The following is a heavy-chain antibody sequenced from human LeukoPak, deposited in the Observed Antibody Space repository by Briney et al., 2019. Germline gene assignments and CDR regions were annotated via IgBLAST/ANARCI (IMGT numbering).Heavy chain of an antibody. J-gene: IGHJ6*02. D-gene: IGHD2-2*01. CDR2: IIPILGIA. CDR3: ARDGVVRPPDCSSTSCPYNYYYYGMDV. V-gene: IGHV1-69*02. CDR1: GGTFSNYT. Sequence: SVKVSCKASGGTFSNYTISWVRQAPGQGLEWMGRIIPILGIANYAQKFQGRVTITADKSTSTAYMELSSLRSEDTTVYYCARDGVVRPPDCSSTSCPYNYYYYGMDVWGQGTTVTVSS.